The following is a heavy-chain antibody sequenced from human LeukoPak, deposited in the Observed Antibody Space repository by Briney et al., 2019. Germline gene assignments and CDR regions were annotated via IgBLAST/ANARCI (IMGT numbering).Heavy chain of an antibody. Sequence: SETLSLTCTVYGGSFSGYYWSWIRQPPGKGLEWIGEINHSGSTNYNPSLKSRVTISVDTSKNQFSLKLSSVTAADTAVYYCARRGYYGSGSYSTRRFDYWGQGTLVTVSS. CDR1: GGSFSGYY. CDR3: ARRGYYGSGSYSTRRFDY. CDR2: INHSGST. J-gene: IGHJ4*02. D-gene: IGHD3-10*01. V-gene: IGHV4-34*01.